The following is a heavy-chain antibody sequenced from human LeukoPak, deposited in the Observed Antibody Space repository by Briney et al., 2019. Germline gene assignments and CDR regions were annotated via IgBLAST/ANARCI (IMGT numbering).Heavy chain of an antibody. CDR1: GGSISSYY. J-gene: IGHJ4*02. Sequence: PSETLSLTCTVSGGSISSYYWSWIRQPPGKGLEWIGHIRYSGSTNYNPSLKSRLTISIDTSKNQFSLRLSSVTAADTAVYYCARGAAGYSYGWGQGTLVTVSS. D-gene: IGHD5-18*01. CDR3: ARGAAGYSYG. V-gene: IGHV4-59*01. CDR2: IRYSGST.